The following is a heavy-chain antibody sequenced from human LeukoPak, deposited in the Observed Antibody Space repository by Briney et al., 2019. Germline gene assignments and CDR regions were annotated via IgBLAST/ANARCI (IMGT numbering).Heavy chain of an antibody. V-gene: IGHV4-34*01. CDR1: GGSFSGYY. Sequence: SETLSLTCAVHGGSFSGYYWSWIRQPPGKGLEWIGEINHSGSTNYNPSLKSRVTISVDTSKNQFSLKLSSVTAADTAVYYCARVSPRNYYHSSGYPHTRRGPYYYYYMDVWGKGTTVTVSS. D-gene: IGHD3-22*01. J-gene: IGHJ6*03. CDR2: INHSGST. CDR3: ARVSPRNYYHSSGYPHTRRGPYYYYYMDV.